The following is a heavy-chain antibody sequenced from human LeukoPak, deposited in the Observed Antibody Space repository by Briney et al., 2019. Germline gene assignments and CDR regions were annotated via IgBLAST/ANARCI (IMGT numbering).Heavy chain of an antibody. D-gene: IGHD1-26*01. J-gene: IGHJ5*02. CDR3: ARDLGGSYGWFDP. CDR1: GGSISSYY. Sequence: SETLSLTCTVSGGSISSYYWSWIRQPPGKGLEWIGYIYYSGSTNYNPSLKSRVTISVDTSKNQFSLKLSSVTAADTAVYYCARDLGGSYGWFDPWGQGTLVTVSS. V-gene: IGHV4-59*01. CDR2: IYYSGST.